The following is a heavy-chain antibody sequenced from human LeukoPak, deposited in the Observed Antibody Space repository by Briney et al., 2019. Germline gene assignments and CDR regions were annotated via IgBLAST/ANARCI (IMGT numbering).Heavy chain of an antibody. V-gene: IGHV3-7*01. D-gene: IGHD3-16*02. CDR2: TKPDGSES. CDR1: GFTFSSYW. Sequence: GGSLRLSCAASGFTFSSYWINWVRQTPGKGLEWVASTKPDGSESYYVDSLRGRFTISRDNANNSLHLHMNSLRAEDTAVYYCVRDYDHSWGTYRLDAFDIWGQGTMVTVSS. J-gene: IGHJ3*02. CDR3: VRDYDHSWGTYRLDAFDI.